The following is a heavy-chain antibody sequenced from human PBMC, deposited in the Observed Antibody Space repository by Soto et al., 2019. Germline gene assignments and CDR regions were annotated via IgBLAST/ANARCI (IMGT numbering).Heavy chain of an antibody. V-gene: IGHV4-59*01. J-gene: IGHJ4*02. CDR3: ARAGAQGYCSSTSCYGNFDY. Sequence: ETLSLTCIVSGGSISSYYWSWIRQPPGKGLEWIGHIYYRGSTNYNPSLKSRVTISVDTSENQFSLELSYVSAADTAVYYCARAGAQGYCSSTSCYGNFDYWGQGTLVTVSS. CDR2: IYYRGST. D-gene: IGHD2-2*01. CDR1: GGSISSYY.